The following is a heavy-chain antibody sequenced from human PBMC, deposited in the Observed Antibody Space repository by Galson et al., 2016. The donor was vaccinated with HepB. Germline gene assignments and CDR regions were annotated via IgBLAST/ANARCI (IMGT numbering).Heavy chain of an antibody. CDR1: GDSISSSYW. D-gene: IGHD1-1*01. Sequence: LSLTCAVSGDSISSSYWWSWVRQPPGKGLEWIGEIYHSGSTNYNPSLKSRVTISVDKSKNQFSLRLSSVTAADTAVYYCARASRTGDRYYFDYWGQGTLVTVSS. CDR3: ARASRTGDRYYFDY. V-gene: IGHV4-4*02. J-gene: IGHJ4*02. CDR2: IYHSGST.